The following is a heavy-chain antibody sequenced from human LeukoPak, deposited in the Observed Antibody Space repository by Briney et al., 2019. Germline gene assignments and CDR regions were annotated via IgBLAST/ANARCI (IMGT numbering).Heavy chain of an antibody. CDR3: ARGPVAGTNSFEY. Sequence: GRSPRLSCAASGFTVSSNYMSWVRQAPGKGLEWFAVIYSGGSTYYADSVKGRFTISRDSSKNTLYLQMNSLRVEDTAVYYCARGPVAGTNSFEYWGQGTLVTVSS. V-gene: IGHV3-53*01. D-gene: IGHD6-19*01. CDR1: GFTVSSNY. J-gene: IGHJ4*02. CDR2: IYSGGST.